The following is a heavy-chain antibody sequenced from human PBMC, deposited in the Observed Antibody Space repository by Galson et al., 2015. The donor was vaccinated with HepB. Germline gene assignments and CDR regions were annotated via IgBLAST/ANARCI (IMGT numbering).Heavy chain of an antibody. CDR1: GFTFSSYG. J-gene: IGHJ6*03. V-gene: IGHV3-33*08. CDR2: IWYDGSNK. D-gene: IGHD6-19*01. CDR3: ARGVKPGYSSGWYDPPYYYYMDV. Sequence: SLRLSCAASGFTFSSYGMHWVRQSPGKGLEWVAVIWYDGSNKYYADSVKGRFTISRDNSKNTLYLQLNSLRAEDTAVYYCARGVKPGYSSGWYDPPYYYYMDVWGKGTTVTVSS.